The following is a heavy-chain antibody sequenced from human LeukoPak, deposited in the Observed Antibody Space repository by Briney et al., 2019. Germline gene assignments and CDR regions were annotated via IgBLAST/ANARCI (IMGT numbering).Heavy chain of an antibody. CDR3: ARQGLYGIVVVPAGLDY. D-gene: IGHD2-2*01. V-gene: IGHV1-2*02. CDR1: GYTFTGYY. CDR2: INPNSGGT. J-gene: IGHJ4*02. Sequence: ASVKVSCKASGYTFTGYYMHWVRQAPGQGLEWMGWINPNSGGTNYAQKFQGRVTMTRDTSISTAYMELSRLRSDDTAVYYCARQGLYGIVVVPAGLDYWGQGTLVTVSS.